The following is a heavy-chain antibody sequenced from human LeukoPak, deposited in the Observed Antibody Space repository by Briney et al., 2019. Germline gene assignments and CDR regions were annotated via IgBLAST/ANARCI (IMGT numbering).Heavy chain of an antibody. CDR1: SGSISSGSYY. D-gene: IGHD2-2*01. CDR2: IYTRGST. J-gene: IGHJ4*02. V-gene: IGHV4-61*02. Sequence: KPSETLSLTCTVSSGSISSGSYYWSWIRQPAGKGLEWIGRIYTRGSTTYNPSLKSRVTISVDTSKNQFSLKLSSVTAADTAVYYCARDKRPMPFDYWGQGTLVTVSS. CDR3: ARDKRPMPFDY.